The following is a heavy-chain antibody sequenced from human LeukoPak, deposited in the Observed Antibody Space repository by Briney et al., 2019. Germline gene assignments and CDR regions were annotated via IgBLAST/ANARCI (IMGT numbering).Heavy chain of an antibody. D-gene: IGHD2-8*01. J-gene: IGHJ4*02. V-gene: IGHV4-39*07. Sequence: SETLSLTCTVSGGSISSSSYYWGWIRQPPGKGLEWIGSIYHSGSTYYNPSLKSRVTISVDTSKNQFSLKLSSVTAADTAVYYCARALRYCTNGVCYSPKATFDYWGQGTLVTVSS. CDR1: GGSISSSSYY. CDR3: ARALRYCTNGVCYSPKATFDY. CDR2: IYHSGST.